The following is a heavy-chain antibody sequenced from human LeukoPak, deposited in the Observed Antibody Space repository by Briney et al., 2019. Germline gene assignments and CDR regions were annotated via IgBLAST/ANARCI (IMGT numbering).Heavy chain of an antibody. CDR3: ARALSAVAGTWYFDY. Sequence: PGGSLRLSCAASGFTVSSNYMNWVRQAPGKGLEWVSLIYSGGSTYYADSVKGRFTISRDNSKNSLYLQMNSLRAEDTAMYYCARALSAVAGTWYFDYWGQGTLVTVSS. CDR1: GFTVSSNY. CDR2: IYSGGST. D-gene: IGHD6-19*01. V-gene: IGHV3-53*01. J-gene: IGHJ4*02.